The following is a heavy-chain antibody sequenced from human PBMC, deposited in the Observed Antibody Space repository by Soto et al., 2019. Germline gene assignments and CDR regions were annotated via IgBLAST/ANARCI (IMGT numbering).Heavy chain of an antibody. CDR2: ISAYNGNT. J-gene: IGHJ6*02. Sequence: QVQLVQSGGEVKKPGASVKVSCKTSGYSFTTYGISWVRQAPGQGLEWMGWISAYNGNTNYAQKLQGRVTMTTDTSTSTAYMELRSLRSDDTAGYYCARKGPAPYYYSGMDVWGQGSTVTVSS. CDR3: ARKGPAPYYYSGMDV. V-gene: IGHV1-18*01. CDR1: GYSFTTYG.